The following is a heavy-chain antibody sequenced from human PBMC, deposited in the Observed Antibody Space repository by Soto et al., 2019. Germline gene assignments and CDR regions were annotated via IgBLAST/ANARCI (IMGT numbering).Heavy chain of an antibody. D-gene: IGHD3-10*01. CDR1: GGSVSSSEYY. CDR3: XRHPRGAAQSYYYGMDV. Sequence: SETLSLTCTVSGGSVSSSEYYWSWIRQHPGKGLEWIGYINYSGSSHYSPSLKSRVTISVDTSKNQFSLRLNSVTAADTALYYCXRHPRGAAQSYYYGMDVWGQGTTVTVSS. V-gene: IGHV4-31*03. CDR2: INYSGSS. J-gene: IGHJ6*02.